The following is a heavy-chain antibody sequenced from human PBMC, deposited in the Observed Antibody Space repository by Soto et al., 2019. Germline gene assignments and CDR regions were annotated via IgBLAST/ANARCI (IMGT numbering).Heavy chain of an antibody. CDR1: GGSISRGGYF. D-gene: IGHD2-2*02. CDR2: IYHTGST. Sequence: QVQLQESGPGLVKPSQTLSLTCTVSGGSISRGGYFWSWIRQHPGKGLEWIGYIYHTGSTYYNPSLKSRVIISVDTSKNPFALRPASVTAADTAVYDCAGVRIPAAGSSWGQGTLVTVSS. J-gene: IGHJ4*02. V-gene: IGHV4-31*03. CDR3: AGVRIPAAGSS.